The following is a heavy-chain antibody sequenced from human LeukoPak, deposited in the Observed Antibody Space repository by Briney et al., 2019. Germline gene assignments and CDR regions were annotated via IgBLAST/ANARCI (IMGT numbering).Heavy chain of an antibody. CDR3: ARQLSWGYWNFDL. CDR1: SDSISSSY. V-gene: IGHV4-59*08. D-gene: IGHD1-26*01. CDR2: IYYSGST. J-gene: IGHJ2*01. Sequence: SETLSLTCTVSSDSISSSYWSWIRQPPGRGLEWIGYIYYSGSTNYNPSLKTRVTISVDTSKNQFSLKLSSVTAADTAVYYCARQLSWGYWNFDLWGRGTLVTVSS.